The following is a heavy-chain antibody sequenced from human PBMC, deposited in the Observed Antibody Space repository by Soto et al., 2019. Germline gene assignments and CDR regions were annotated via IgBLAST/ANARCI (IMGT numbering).Heavy chain of an antibody. CDR1: GFIFSDYS. Sequence: GGSLRLSCAASGFIFSDYSMAWVRQTPDKGLEWISGMSIGYEKTFYRDSVQGRFTVSRDSSKNTVDLQMHSLRVDDTAVYYCVRWSGYGDLWGQGTLVTVS. CDR2: MSIGYEKT. D-gene: IGHD5-12*01. CDR3: VRWSGYGDL. V-gene: IGHV3-23*01. J-gene: IGHJ4*02.